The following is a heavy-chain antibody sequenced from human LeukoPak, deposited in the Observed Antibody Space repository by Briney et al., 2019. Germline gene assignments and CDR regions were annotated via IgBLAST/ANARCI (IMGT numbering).Heavy chain of an antibody. D-gene: IGHD5-18*01. CDR1: GFTFSSYA. V-gene: IGHV3-30*01. J-gene: IGHJ4*02. Sequence: AGRSLRLSCAAPGFTFSSYAMYWVRQAPGKGLEWVAVISYDGSNKYYADSVKGRFTISRDNSKNTLYLQMNSLRAEDTAVYYCARDRNGYSYGYLWYWGQGTLVTVSS. CDR3: ARDRNGYSYGYLWY. CDR2: ISYDGSNK.